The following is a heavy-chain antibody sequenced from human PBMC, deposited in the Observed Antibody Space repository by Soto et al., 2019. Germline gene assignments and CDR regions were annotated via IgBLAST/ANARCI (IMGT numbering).Heavy chain of an antibody. CDR2: IYYSGST. V-gene: IGHV4-31*03. Sequence: QVQLQESGPRLVKPSQTLSLTCTVSGGSITRGGYYWTWIRQHPGKGLEWIGYIYYSGSTYYNPSLKSRLTMSVDTSKHQFSLKLSSVTVADTAVYYCARVDSGGYAYFDYWGQGTLVTVSS. J-gene: IGHJ4*02. CDR3: ARVDSGGYAYFDY. D-gene: IGHD5-12*01. CDR1: GGSITRGGYY.